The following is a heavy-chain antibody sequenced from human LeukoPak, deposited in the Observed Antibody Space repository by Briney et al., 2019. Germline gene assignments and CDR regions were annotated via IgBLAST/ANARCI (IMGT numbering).Heavy chain of an antibody. V-gene: IGHV3-7*01. D-gene: IGHD6-19*01. CDR1: GFSFSSYW. Sequence: GGSLRLSCTASGFSFSSYWMNWVRQAPGKGLEWVASIVPDGSETYYVDSVKGRFTISRDNAKSSLYLQMNSLRAEDTAVYYCARIVAVAGTDYWGQGTLVTVSS. CDR3: ARIVAVAGTDY. CDR2: IVPDGSET. J-gene: IGHJ4*02.